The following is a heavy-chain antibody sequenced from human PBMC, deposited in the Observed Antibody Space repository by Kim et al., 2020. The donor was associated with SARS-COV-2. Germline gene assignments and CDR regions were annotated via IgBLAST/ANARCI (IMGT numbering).Heavy chain of an antibody. CDR3: AKDRGSSWYFRRPQYYFDY. V-gene: IGHV3-33*06. CDR2: IWYDGSNK. J-gene: IGHJ4*02. CDR1: GFTFSSYG. D-gene: IGHD6-13*01. Sequence: GGSLRLSCAASGFTFSSYGLHWVRQAPGKGLEWVAAIWYDGSNKYYADSVKGRFTISRDNSKNTLYLQMNSLRAEDTAVYYCAKDRGSSWYFRRPQYYFDYWGQGSLVTVSS.